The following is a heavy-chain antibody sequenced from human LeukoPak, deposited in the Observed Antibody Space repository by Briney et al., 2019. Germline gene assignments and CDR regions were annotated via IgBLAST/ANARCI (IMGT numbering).Heavy chain of an antibody. V-gene: IGHV1-18*01. J-gene: IGHJ2*01. D-gene: IGHD6-19*01. Sequence: HWASVKVSCKASGYTFTSYGISWVRQAPGQGLEWMGWISAYNGNTNYAQKLQGRVTMTTDTSTSTAYMELRSLRSDDTAVYFCAKGPPGSDNDWYFDLWGRGTLVTVSS. CDR3: AKGPPGSDNDWYFDL. CDR2: ISAYNGNT. CDR1: GYTFTSYG.